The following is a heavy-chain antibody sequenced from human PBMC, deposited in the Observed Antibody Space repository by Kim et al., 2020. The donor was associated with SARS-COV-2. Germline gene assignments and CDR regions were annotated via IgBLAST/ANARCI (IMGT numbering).Heavy chain of an antibody. CDR2: TKSKSDGGTT. D-gene: IGHD5-12*01. CDR1: GFLFSDAW. CDR3: TTDRRNSGSWPDAFDI. V-gene: IGHV3-15*01. Sequence: GGSLRLSCAASGFLFSDAWMTWVRQAPGKGLEWVGRTKSKSDGGTTDYAATVRGRFTISRDDSKKTLVLEMKSLKTEDTGVYYCTTDRRNSGSWPDAFDIWGLGTMVTVSS. J-gene: IGHJ3*02.